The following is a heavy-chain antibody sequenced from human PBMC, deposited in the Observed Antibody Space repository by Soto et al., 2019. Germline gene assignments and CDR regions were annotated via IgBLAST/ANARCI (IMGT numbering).Heavy chain of an antibody. CDR1: GGSFSGYY. J-gene: IGHJ4*02. CDR2: INHSGST. CDR3: ARGRGVGAPRGPGFDY. Sequence: QVQLQQWGAGLLKPSETLSLTCAVYGGSFSGYYWSWIGQPPGKGLEWIGEINHSGSTTYNPSLKRRVTKSVDTSKNQFALKLSSETAADTAVYYCARGRGVGAPRGPGFDYWGQGTLVTVSS. D-gene: IGHD1-26*01. V-gene: IGHV4-34*01.